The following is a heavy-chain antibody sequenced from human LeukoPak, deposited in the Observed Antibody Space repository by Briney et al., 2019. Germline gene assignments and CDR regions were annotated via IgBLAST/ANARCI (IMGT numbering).Heavy chain of an antibody. J-gene: IGHJ4*02. Sequence: GGSLRLSCAASGFTFSSYSMNWVRQAPGKGLEWVSSISSGSSYIYYADSVKGRFSISRDNAKNSLYLQMNTLGAEDTAVYYCARPQGGRVWFGELNYWGQGTLVTVSS. CDR1: GFTFSSYS. CDR3: ARPQGGRVWFGELNY. D-gene: IGHD3-10*01. V-gene: IGHV3-21*01. CDR2: ISSGSSYI.